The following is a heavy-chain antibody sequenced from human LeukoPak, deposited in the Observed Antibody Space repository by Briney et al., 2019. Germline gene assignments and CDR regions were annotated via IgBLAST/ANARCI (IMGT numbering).Heavy chain of an antibody. CDR2: ISGSGGNT. Sequence: GGSLRLSCAASGFTFSSYAMSWVRQAPGKGLEWVSGISGSGGNTYYADSVKGRFTISRDNSKNTLYLQMNSLRAEDTAVYYCARDHTPNYYDSSGYYQRGIADYWGQGTLVTVSS. CDR3: ARDHTPNYYDSSGYYQRGIADY. V-gene: IGHV3-23*01. CDR1: GFTFSSYA. D-gene: IGHD3-22*01. J-gene: IGHJ4*02.